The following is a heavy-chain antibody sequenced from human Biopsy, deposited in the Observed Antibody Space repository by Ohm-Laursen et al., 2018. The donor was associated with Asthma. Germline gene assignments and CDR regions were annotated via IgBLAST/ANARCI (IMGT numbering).Heavy chain of an antibody. J-gene: IGHJ4*02. D-gene: IGHD3-3*01. CDR1: GFTFSTHH. CDR3: AKRRGYSDLTDFDH. CDR2: INGGGDRT. V-gene: IGHV3-23*01. Sequence: SLRLSCAASGFTFSTHHLSWVRQAPGKGLEWVSSINGGGDRTWYADSMKGRFTISRDNAKSTLYLQMNRLRTDDTAVYFCAKRRGYSDLTDFDHWGQGTLVTVSS.